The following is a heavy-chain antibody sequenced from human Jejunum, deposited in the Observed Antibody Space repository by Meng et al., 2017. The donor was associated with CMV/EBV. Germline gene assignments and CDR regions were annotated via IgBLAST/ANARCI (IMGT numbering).Heavy chain of an antibody. D-gene: IGHD6-19*01. CDR1: RFVFDTYG. Sequence: LSCVASRFVFDTYGTSWLRQAPGKGLEWVSTVVAGGADYTDSVKGRFTASRDTSKNTLYLLMESLRVEDTAMYYCATEDRVAGWVNWGQGTLVTVSS. CDR2: VVAGGA. J-gene: IGHJ4*02. V-gene: IGHV3-23*01. CDR3: ATEDRVAGWVN.